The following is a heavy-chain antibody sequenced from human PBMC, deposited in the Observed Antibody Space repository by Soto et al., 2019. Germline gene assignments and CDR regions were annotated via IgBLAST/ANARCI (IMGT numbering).Heavy chain of an antibody. CDR1: GGSISSYY. V-gene: IGHV4-59*01. CDR2: IYYSGST. CDR3: ERDREYCSGGSCYPPWGMDV. D-gene: IGHD2-15*01. Sequence: SETLSLTCTVSGGSISSYYWSWIRQPPGKGLEWIGYIYYSGSTNYNPSLKSRVTISVDTSKNQFSLKLSSVTAADTAVYYCERDREYCSGGSCYPPWGMDVRGKGTTVTVSS. J-gene: IGHJ6*04.